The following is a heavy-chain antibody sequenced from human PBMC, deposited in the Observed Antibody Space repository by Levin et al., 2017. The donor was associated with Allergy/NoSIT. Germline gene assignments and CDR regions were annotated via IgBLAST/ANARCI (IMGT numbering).Heavy chain of an antibody. CDR2: ISWNSGSI. J-gene: IGHJ6*02. CDR3: AKAWGIAVAGQDPYYYYGMDV. D-gene: IGHD6-19*01. Sequence: SLKISCAASGFTFDDYAMHWVRQAPGKGLEWVSGISWNSGSIGYADSVKGRFTISRDNAKNSLYLQMNSLRAEDTALYYCAKAWGIAVAGQDPYYYYGMDVWGQGTTVTVSS. V-gene: IGHV3-9*01. CDR1: GFTFDDYA.